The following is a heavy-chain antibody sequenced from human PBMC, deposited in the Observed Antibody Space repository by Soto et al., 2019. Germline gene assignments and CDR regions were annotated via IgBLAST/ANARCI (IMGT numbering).Heavy chain of an antibody. J-gene: IGHJ3*02. CDR2: IWYDGGDR. V-gene: IGHV3-33*01. D-gene: IGHD1-26*01. CDR1: GFTFSSYG. CDR3: ARPLGGGAFDM. Sequence: GGSLRLSCAASGFTFSSYGMHWVRQAPGKGLEWVAVIWYDGGDRYYADSVKGRFTISRDNSKNTLYLQMNSLRAEDTAVYYCARPLGGGAFDMWGQGTMVTVSS.